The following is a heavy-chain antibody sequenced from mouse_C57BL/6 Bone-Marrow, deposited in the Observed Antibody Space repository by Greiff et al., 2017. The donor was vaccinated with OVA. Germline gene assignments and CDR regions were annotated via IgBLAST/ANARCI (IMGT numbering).Heavy chain of an antibody. CDR3: ARHDSYWYFDV. V-gene: IGHV5-15*01. D-gene: IGHD2-4*01. CDR2: ISNLAYSI. J-gene: IGHJ1*03. CDR1: GFTFSDYG. Sequence: EVHLVESGGGLVQPGGSLKLSCAASGFTFSDYGMAWVRQAPRKGPEWVAFISNLAYSIYYADTVTGRFTISRENAKNTLYLEMSSLRSEDTAMYYCARHDSYWYFDVWGTGTTVTVSS.